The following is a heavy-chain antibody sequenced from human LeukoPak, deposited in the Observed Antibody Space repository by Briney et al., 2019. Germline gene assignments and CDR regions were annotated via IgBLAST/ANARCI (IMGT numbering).Heavy chain of an antibody. CDR3: ARDHTVPGIVLDS. Sequence: TGGSLRLSCAVSGFTFRDFWMNWVRQAPGKGLEWVANINQDGSEKFYVDSVKGRFTISRDNGRNFLYLQLSSLTAEDTAVYYCARDHTVPGIVLDSWGQGTMVTVSS. D-gene: IGHD6-19*01. CDR1: GFTFRDFW. CDR2: INQDGSEK. J-gene: IGHJ4*02. V-gene: IGHV3-7*01.